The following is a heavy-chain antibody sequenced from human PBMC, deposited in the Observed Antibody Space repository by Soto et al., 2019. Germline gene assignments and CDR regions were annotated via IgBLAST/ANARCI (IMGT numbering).Heavy chain of an antibody. CDR1: GGSFSGYY. CDR3: AFQSLGYSYGYQY. V-gene: IGHV4-34*01. CDR2: INHSGST. Sequence: SETLSLTCAVYGGSFSGYYWSWIRQPPGKGLEWIGEINHSGSTNYNPSLKSRVTISVDTSKNQFSLKLSSVTAADTAVYYCAFQSLGYSYGYQYWGQGTLVTVPQ. D-gene: IGHD5-18*01. J-gene: IGHJ4*02.